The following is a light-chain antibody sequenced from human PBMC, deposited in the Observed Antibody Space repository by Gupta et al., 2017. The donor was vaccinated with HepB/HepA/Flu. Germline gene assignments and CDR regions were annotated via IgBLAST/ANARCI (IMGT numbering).Light chain of an antibody. CDR2: GGS. J-gene: IGKJ1*01. V-gene: IGKV3-15*01. CDR1: ETVSTT. Sequence: EIVMTQSPATLSVSPGERATLSCRASETVSTTLAWYQQKPGQAPRLLIFGGSTRATGIPGRFSGSASGTEFTLTISILHSEDFAVYYCKQDNEWPMTFGQGTKVEIK. CDR3: KQDNEWPMT.